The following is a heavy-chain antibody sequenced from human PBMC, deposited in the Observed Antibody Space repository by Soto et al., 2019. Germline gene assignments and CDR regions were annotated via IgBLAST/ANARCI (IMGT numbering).Heavy chain of an antibody. CDR2: ISGDGVTT. CDR1: GFPFSSCW. CDR3: AREYYGLLTGYYTDY. V-gene: IGHV3-74*01. J-gene: IGHJ4*02. Sequence: EVQLVESGGDLVQRGGDLRLSCAASGFPFSSCWMHWVRHTPGKGLDWVARISGDGVTTYYSDSVTGRFTVSRDNAKNTLSLQISGLRAEDTAVYYCAREYYGLLTGYYTDYWGQGTLVSVSS. D-gene: IGHD3-9*01.